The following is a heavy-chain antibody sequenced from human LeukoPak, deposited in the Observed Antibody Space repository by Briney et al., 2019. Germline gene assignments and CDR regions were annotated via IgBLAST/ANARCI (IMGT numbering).Heavy chain of an antibody. J-gene: IGHJ2*01. V-gene: IGHV3-21*01. CDR1: GFTFSGYS. CDR2: ISSSSSYI. D-gene: IGHD3-9*01. Sequence: GGSLRLSCAASGFTFSGYSMNWVRQAPGKGLEWVSSISSSSSYIYYADSVKGRFTISRDNAKNSLYLQMNSLRAEDTAVYYCARDAELRYFDWLFPPRYFDLWGRGTLVTVSS. CDR3: ARDAELRYFDWLFPPRYFDL.